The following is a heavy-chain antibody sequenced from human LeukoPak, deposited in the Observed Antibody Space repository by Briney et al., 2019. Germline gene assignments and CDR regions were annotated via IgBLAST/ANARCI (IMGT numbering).Heavy chain of an antibody. CDR3: ARVNGSGSYHAPSYYYMDV. CDR1: GVNFSSYW. J-gene: IGHJ6*03. Sequence: ERSLRLSCAVSGVNFSSYWMSWVRQAPGQGLEWVANIKQDGSEEYYVDSVKGRFTISTENAKNSLYLQMNSLRAEDTAVYYCARVNGSGSYHAPSYYYMDVWGKGTTVTVSS. V-gene: IGHV3-7*01. D-gene: IGHD3-10*01. CDR2: IKQDGSEE.